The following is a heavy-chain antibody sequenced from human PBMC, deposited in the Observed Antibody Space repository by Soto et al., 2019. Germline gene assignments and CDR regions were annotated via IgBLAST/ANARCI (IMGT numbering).Heavy chain of an antibody. CDR3: AKAQNDFWSGYPYNWFDP. D-gene: IGHD3-3*01. CDR1: GFTFSSYA. V-gene: IGHV3-23*01. CDR2: ISGSGGST. J-gene: IGHJ5*02. Sequence: GESLKISCAASGFTFSSYAMSWVRQAPGKGLEWVSAISGSGGSTYYADSVKGRFTISRDNSKNTLYLQMNSLRAEDTAVYYCAKAQNDFWSGYPYNWFDPWGQGTLVTVSS.